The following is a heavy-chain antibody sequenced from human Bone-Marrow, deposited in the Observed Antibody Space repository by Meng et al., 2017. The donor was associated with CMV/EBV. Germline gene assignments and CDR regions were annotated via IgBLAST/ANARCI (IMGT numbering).Heavy chain of an antibody. CDR3: AKLDTVTVNS. D-gene: IGHD4-11*01. CDR1: GFTFSIYA. CDR2: MSSDETNK. Sequence: GESLKISCEASGFTFSIYAMHWVRQAPGKGLEWVAVMSSDETNKYYVDSVKGRFTISRDTSKNTLYLHMNSLRAEDTALYYCAKLDTVTVNSWGQGTLVTFSS. J-gene: IGHJ4*02. V-gene: IGHV3-30*04.